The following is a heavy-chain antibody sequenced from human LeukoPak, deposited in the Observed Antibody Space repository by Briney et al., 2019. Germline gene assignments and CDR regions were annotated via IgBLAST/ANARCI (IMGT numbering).Heavy chain of an antibody. V-gene: IGHV3-48*03. Sequence: GGSLRLSCAASGFTFSSYEMNWVRQAPGKGLEWVSYISSSGSTIYYADSVKGRFTISRDNTKNSLYLQMNSLRAEVTAVEYCARVGVTGYSSGWGQGTLVTVSS. J-gene: IGHJ4*02. D-gene: IGHD6-19*01. CDR1: GFTFSSYE. CDR2: ISSSGSTI. CDR3: ARVGVTGYSSG.